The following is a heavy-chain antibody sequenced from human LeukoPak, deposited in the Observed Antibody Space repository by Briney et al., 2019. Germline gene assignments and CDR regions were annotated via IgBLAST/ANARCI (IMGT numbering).Heavy chain of an antibody. V-gene: IGHV1-46*01. J-gene: IGHJ4*02. CDR3: ARDGVAGTYYFDY. CDR1: GYTFTTYY. D-gene: IGHD6-19*01. CDR2: ISPSGGST. Sequence: GASVKVSCKASGYTFTTYYMHRVRQAPGQGLEWMGMISPSGGSTSYPQKFQGRVTLTRDTSTSTVYMELSSLISEDTAVYFCARDGVAGTYYFDYWGQGTLVTVSS.